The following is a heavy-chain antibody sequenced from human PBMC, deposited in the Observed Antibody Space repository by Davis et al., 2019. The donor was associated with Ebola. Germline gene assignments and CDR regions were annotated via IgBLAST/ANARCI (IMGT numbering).Heavy chain of an antibody. CDR2: IYWNDDK. CDR1: GFSLSTRGVG. D-gene: IGHD3-9*01. V-gene: IGHV2-5*01. Sequence: SGPTLVKPTQTLTLTCTFSGFSLSTRGVGVGWIRQPPGKALEWLALIYWNDDKRYSPSLKSRLTITKDTSKNQVVLTMTNMDPVDTATYYCAHGYYDILTGPPHPSFDYWGQGTLVTVSS. J-gene: IGHJ4*02. CDR3: AHGYYDILTGPPHPSFDY.